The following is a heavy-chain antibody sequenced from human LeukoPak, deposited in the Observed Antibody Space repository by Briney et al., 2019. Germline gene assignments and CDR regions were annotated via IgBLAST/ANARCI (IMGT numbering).Heavy chain of an antibody. Sequence: GGSLRLSCATSGFSFTDYPMNWVRQAPGKGLEWISNIRTTAEGAKYAYYADSVKGRVTISRDNAKNSLYLQMNSLRAEDTAVYFCARATPFGIAAADWGQGTLVTVSA. D-gene: IGHD6-13*01. J-gene: IGHJ4*02. CDR3: ARATPFGIAAAD. CDR1: GFSFTDYP. V-gene: IGHV3-21*05. CDR2: IRTTAEGAKYA.